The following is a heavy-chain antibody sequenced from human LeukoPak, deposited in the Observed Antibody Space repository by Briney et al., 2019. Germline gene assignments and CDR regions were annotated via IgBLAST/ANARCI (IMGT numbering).Heavy chain of an antibody. Sequence: PGGSLRLSCAASGFTFSTYIMNWVRQTPGKGLEWVSSIGTSTSYIYYADSVKGRFTISRDNAKNSLYLEMNSLRAEDTAVYYCARVGKEYLFDYWGQGTLVTVSS. CDR3: ARVGKEYLFDY. D-gene: IGHD2-2*01. V-gene: IGHV3-21*01. CDR2: IGTSTSYI. CDR1: GFTFSTYI. J-gene: IGHJ4*02.